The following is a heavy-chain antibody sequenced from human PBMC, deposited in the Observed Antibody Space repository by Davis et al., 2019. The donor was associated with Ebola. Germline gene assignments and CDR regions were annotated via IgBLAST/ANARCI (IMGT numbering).Heavy chain of an antibody. J-gene: IGHJ4*02. CDR3: AGGTRSGWHLEY. D-gene: IGHD6-19*01. V-gene: IGHV3-23*01. CDR2: ISGIGGST. Sequence: GESLKISCAASGFTFSSYAMSWVRQAPGKGLEWVSAISGIGGSTYYADSVKGRFTISIDNSKNTLFLQMHTLRAEDAAVYYCAGGTRSGWHLEYWGQGTLVTVSS. CDR1: GFTFSSYA.